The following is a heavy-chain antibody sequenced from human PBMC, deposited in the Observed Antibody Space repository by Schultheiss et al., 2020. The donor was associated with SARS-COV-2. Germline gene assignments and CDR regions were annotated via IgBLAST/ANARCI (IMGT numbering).Heavy chain of an antibody. Sequence: LSLTCTVSGGSVSSGSYYWGWIRQPPGKGLEWVSSISSSSSYIYYADSVKGRFTISRDNAKNSLYLQMNSLRAEDTAVYFCARQIKVGSYYNSATLSFIWGRGALVTVSS. J-gene: IGHJ4*02. D-gene: IGHD5-24*01. CDR2: ISSSSSYI. V-gene: IGHV3-21*04. CDR3: ARQIKVGSYYNSATLSFI. CDR1: GGSVSSGS.